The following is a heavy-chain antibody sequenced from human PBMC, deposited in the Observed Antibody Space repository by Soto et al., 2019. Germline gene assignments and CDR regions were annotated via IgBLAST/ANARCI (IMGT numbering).Heavy chain of an antibody. V-gene: IGHV4-30-4*01. CDR1: GGSISSGDYY. CDR2: IYDSGSI. CDR3: ALKMYVDFLSDRNWFDP. Sequence: QVQLQESGPGLVKPSQTLSLTCTVSGGSISSGDYYWSWIRQPPGKGLEWIGYIYDSGSIYYNPSLKSRVTISTDTSKNQFSLKLTSVTAADTAVYYCALKMYVDFLSDRNWFDPWGQGTLVTVSS. J-gene: IGHJ5*02. D-gene: IGHD3-3*01.